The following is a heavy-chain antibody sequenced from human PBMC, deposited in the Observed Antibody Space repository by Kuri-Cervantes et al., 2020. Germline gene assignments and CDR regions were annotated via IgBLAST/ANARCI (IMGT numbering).Heavy chain of an antibody. V-gene: IGHV3-53*01. CDR2: IFGGGST. Sequence: GGSLRLSCAASGFTVTSNYMSWVRQAPGKGLEWVSVIFGGGSTYYADSVKGRFTISRDNSKNTLYLQMNSLRAEDTAVYYCASGGVVPAALFVYWGQGTLVTVSS. J-gene: IGHJ4*02. CDR3: ASGGVVPAALFVY. CDR1: GFTVTSNY. D-gene: IGHD2-2*01.